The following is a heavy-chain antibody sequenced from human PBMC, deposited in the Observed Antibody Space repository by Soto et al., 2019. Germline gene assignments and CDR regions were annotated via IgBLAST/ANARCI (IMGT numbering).Heavy chain of an antibody. Sequence: SETLSLTCTVSGGSVSSGGYYWSWIRQPPGKGLEWIGYIYYSGSTNYNPSLKSRVTISVDTSKNQFSLKLSSVTAADTAVYYCARDSGGSFDYWGQGTLVTVSS. J-gene: IGHJ4*02. CDR2: IYYSGST. D-gene: IGHD3-10*01. CDR1: GGSVSSGGYY. V-gene: IGHV4-61*08. CDR3: ARDSGGSFDY.